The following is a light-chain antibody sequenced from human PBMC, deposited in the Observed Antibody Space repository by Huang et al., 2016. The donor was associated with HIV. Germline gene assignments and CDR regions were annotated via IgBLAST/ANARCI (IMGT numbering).Light chain of an antibody. CDR3: QQYNNWPLT. J-gene: IGKJ4*01. CDR1: QSVSTN. V-gene: IGKV3-15*01. CDR2: GAS. Sequence: EIVMTQSPATLSVSPGQRATLSCRASQSVSTNFAWYQQKPGQAPRLLIYGASTRATGRPARFSGSGSGTEFTLAINSLQSEDFAVYYCQQYNNWPLTFGGGTKVEIK.